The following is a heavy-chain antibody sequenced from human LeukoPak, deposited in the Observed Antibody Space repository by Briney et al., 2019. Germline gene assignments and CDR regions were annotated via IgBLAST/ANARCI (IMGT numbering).Heavy chain of an antibody. J-gene: IGHJ5*02. D-gene: IGHD2-2*01. CDR1: GYTFTGYY. V-gene: IGHV1-2*02. Sequence: ASVKVSCKASGYTFTGYYMHWVRQAPGQGLEWMGWINPNSGGTNYAQKFQGRVTMTRDTSISTAYMELSRLRSDDTAVYYCARNSFVLYCSSTSCYVNWFDPWGQGTLVTVSS. CDR2: INPNSGGT. CDR3: ARNSFVLYCSSTSCYVNWFDP.